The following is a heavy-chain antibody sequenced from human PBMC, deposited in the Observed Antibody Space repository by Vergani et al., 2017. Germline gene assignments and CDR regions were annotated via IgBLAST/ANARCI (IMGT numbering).Heavy chain of an antibody. CDR2: LYYSGST. V-gene: IGHV4-39*07. CDR3: ARERAPTGVFDY. CDR1: GGSISSSSYY. D-gene: IGHD7-27*01. J-gene: IGHJ4*02. Sequence: QLQLPESGPGLVKPSETLSLTCTVSGGSISSSSYYWGWIRQPPGKGLAWIGSLYYSGSTYYNPSLKSRVTISVDTSKNQFSLKLSSVTAADTAVYYCARERAPTGVFDYWGQGTLVTVSS.